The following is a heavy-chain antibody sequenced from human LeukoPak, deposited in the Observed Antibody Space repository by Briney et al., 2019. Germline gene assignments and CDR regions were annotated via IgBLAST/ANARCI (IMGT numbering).Heavy chain of an antibody. V-gene: IGHV4-59*01. CDR2: IYYIVNH. Sequence: PSETLSLTCPLSGGSISIYYESWLRHPPGKGLEWIGYIYYIVNHNYNPSLKSRVHISVDTSKNQFSLKLSAVTAADPGVYYCARGSTDLDYWGQGTLVTVSS. J-gene: IGHJ4*02. CDR1: GGSISIYY. CDR3: ARGSTDLDY.